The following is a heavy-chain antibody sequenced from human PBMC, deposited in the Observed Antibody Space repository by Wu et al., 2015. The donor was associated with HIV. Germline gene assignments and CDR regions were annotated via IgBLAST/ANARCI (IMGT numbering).Heavy chain of an antibody. Sequence: QAQLVQSGPEVKKPGASVKVSCKASGYTYNTYYMHWVRQAPGQGPEWMGWINPNSGGTNYAPKFQGRVAMTRDTSISTAFMELSRLRFDDTAIYYCARALRPVADALELDYWGQGTLVTVSS. CDR3: ARALRPVADALELDY. CDR1: GYTYNTYY. V-gene: IGHV1-2*02. CDR2: INPNSGGT. D-gene: IGHD6-19*01. J-gene: IGHJ4*02.